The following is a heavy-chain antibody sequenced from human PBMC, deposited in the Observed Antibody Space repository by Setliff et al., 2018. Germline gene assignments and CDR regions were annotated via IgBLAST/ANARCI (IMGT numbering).Heavy chain of an antibody. D-gene: IGHD3-10*01. CDR1: GYTFRNYA. Sequence: ASVKVSCKASGYTFRNYAFAWVRQAPGQGLEWVGWISVYNGDTNYAQKFQGRVTLTTDTSTSTAYMELRGLRSDDTAVYYCARSESWFGDYWGQGTLVTVSS. CDR2: ISVYNGDT. J-gene: IGHJ4*02. V-gene: IGHV1-18*01. CDR3: ARSESWFGDY.